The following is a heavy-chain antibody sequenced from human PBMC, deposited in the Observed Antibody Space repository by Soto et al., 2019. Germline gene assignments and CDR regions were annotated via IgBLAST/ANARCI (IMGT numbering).Heavy chain of an antibody. V-gene: IGHV3-48*01. Sequence: EVQLVESGGGLVQPGGSLRLSCAASGFTFSSHSMNWVRQAPGKGLEWVSYISHSSSTIYYADSVKGRFTISRDNAKNSLYLQMNSLRAEDTAVYYCAREEFYGSVNDYWGQGTLVTVSS. J-gene: IGHJ4*02. CDR1: GFTFSSHS. CDR3: AREEFYGSVNDY. D-gene: IGHD3-10*01. CDR2: ISHSSSTI.